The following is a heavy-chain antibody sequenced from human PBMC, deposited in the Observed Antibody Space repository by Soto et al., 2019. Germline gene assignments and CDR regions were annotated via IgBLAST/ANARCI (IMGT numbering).Heavy chain of an antibody. V-gene: IGHV3-33*01. CDR1: GFTFSNFG. J-gene: IGHJ4*02. CDR2: IWSDGSAT. D-gene: IGHD2-15*01. Sequence: GSLRLSCAASGFTFSNFGMQWIRQAPGKGLEWVTVIWSDGSATYYADSVKGRFTISRDISENKLYLQMNSLRVEDTAVYYCARDPHHCSGGSCYSVGFDYWGQGALVTVSS. CDR3: ARDPHHCSGGSCYSVGFDY.